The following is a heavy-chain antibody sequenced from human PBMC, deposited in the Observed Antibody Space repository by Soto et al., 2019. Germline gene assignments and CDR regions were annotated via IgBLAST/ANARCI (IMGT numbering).Heavy chain of an antibody. V-gene: IGHV3-21*01. CDR2: INGRGNYK. Sequence: VQLVESGGGLVKPGGSLRLSCAASGFTLTTYTMNWVRQAPGMGLEWVSSINGRGNYKYYTDSVEGRFTISRDNAQNSLYLQMNSLRAEDTAVYYCAREDGVVGATSAFDYWGQGTLVTVSS. J-gene: IGHJ4*02. D-gene: IGHD1-26*01. CDR1: GFTLTTYT. CDR3: AREDGVVGATSAFDY.